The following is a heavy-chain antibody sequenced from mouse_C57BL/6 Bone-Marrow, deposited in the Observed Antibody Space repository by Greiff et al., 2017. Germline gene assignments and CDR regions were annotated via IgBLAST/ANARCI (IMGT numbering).Heavy chain of an antibody. CDR1: GFNIKDDY. CDR2: IDPENGDT. CDR3: TTGLLLD. D-gene: IGHD2-3*01. V-gene: IGHV14-4*01. J-gene: IGHJ3*01. Sequence: EVQGVESGAELVRPGASVKLSCTASGFNIKDDYMHWVKQRPEQGLEWIGWIDPENGDTEYASKFQGKATITADTSSNPTYLQLSSLTSEDTAVYYCTTGLLLDWGQGTLVTVSA.